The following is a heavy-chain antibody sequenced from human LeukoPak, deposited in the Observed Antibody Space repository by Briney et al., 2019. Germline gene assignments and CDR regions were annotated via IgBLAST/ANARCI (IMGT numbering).Heavy chain of an antibody. CDR2: ISYDGSIK. Sequence: PGGSLRLSCAASGFTLSTYPMHWVRQAPGKGLEWVAVISYDGSIKLYTDSVKGRFTISRDSSKNTLYLQMNSLTTADTAVYYCARVVGDGYSPGFDYWGQGTLVTVSS. D-gene: IGHD5-24*01. J-gene: IGHJ4*02. CDR3: ARVVGDGYSPGFDY. CDR1: GFTLSTYP. V-gene: IGHV3-30-3*01.